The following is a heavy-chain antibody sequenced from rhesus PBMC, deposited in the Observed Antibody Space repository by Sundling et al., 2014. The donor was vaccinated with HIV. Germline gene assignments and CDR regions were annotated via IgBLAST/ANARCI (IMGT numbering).Heavy chain of an antibody. V-gene: IGHV2S1*01. J-gene: IGHJ6*01. Sequence: QVTLKESGPALVKPTQTLTLTCTFSGFSLSTSGLGVGWVRQPPGKALEWLTNIYWDDDKFYTTSLRRRLTISKDTSKNQVILTLDNIDPVDTATYYCARVHVVYGLDSLGPRGRRHRLL. CDR2: IYWDDDK. CDR1: GFSLSTSGLG. D-gene: IGHD2-39*01. CDR3: ARVHVVYGLDS.